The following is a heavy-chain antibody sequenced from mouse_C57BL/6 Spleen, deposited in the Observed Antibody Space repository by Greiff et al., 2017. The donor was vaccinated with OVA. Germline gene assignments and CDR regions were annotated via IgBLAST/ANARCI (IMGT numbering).Heavy chain of an antibody. CDR1: GYAFSSYW. CDR2: IYPGDGDT. D-gene: IGHD2-3*01. J-gene: IGHJ3*01. CDR3: ASGDGWAY. Sequence: QVQLQQSGAELVKPGASVKISCKASGYAFSSYWMNCVQQRPGKGLEWLGQIYPGDGDTNYNGKFTGKATLTAYKSSSTACMQRSSLAAEDSAVYFCASGDGWAYWGQGTLVTVSA. V-gene: IGHV1-80*01.